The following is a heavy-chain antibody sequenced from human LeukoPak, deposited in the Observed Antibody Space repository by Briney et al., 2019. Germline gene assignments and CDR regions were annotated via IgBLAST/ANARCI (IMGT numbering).Heavy chain of an antibody. CDR3: ATGEVMGY. CDR2: ISYDGSNK. V-gene: IGHV3-30*03. Sequence: GRSLRLSCAASGFTFSSYGMHWARQAPGKGLEWVAVISYDGSNKYYADSVKGRFTISRDNSKNTLYLQMNSLRAEDTAVYYCATGEVMGYWGQGTLVTVSS. D-gene: IGHD3-10*01. J-gene: IGHJ4*02. CDR1: GFTFSSYG.